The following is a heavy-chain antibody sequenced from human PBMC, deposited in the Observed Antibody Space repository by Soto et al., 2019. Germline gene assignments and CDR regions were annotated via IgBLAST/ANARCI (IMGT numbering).Heavy chain of an antibody. D-gene: IGHD3-3*01. Sequence: GGSLILSCRGAGFAFGDYGMTWLRQAPGKGLEWVGLIRAKGYGGTTEYAASVKGRFTISRDDSKSVAYLQMNGLKTEDTAVYYCSRAGANYNFWSGYYFGYWGQGTLVTVSS. V-gene: IGHV3-49*03. CDR3: SRAGANYNFWSGYYFGY. CDR1: GFAFGDYG. J-gene: IGHJ4*02. CDR2: IRAKGYGGTT.